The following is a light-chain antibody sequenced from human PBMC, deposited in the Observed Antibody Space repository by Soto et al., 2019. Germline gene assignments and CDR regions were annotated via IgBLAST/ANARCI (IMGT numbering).Light chain of an antibody. V-gene: IGKV3-20*01. CDR2: GAS. J-gene: IGKJ1*01. CDR1: QTVSSVH. CDR3: KQYDYSQWT. Sequence: EIVLTQSPGTLSLSPGERASLSCRASQTVSSVHLAWYQHKPGQAPRLLIYGASRRATGVPDQFRGSGSGRAFTLTISRLETEDFAGYYCKQYDYSQWTFGQGTMVE.